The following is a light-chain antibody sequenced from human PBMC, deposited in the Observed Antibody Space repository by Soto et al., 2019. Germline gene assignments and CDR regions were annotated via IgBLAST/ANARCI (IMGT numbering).Light chain of an antibody. CDR3: SSYTSSSTLV. CDR1: SSDVAGYNY. Sequence: QSALTQPASVSGSPGQSITISCTGTSSDVAGYNYVSWYQQHRGKAPKLMIYEVSNRPSGVSNRFSGSKSGNTASLTISGLQAEDEADYYCSSYTSSSTLVFGGGTKLTVL. J-gene: IGLJ2*01. V-gene: IGLV2-14*01. CDR2: EVS.